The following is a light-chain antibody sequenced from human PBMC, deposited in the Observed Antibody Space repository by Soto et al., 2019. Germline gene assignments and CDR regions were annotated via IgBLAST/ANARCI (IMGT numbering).Light chain of an antibody. CDR1: RSNIGSNY. Sequence: QSVLTQPPSASGTPGQRVTISCSGSRSNIGSNYVSWYQQLPGTAPKLLIYDNDQRPSGVPDRFSGSKSGTSASLAISGLRSEDAADYYCAAWDDSLSVLFGGGTKLTVL. CDR3: AAWDDSLSVL. CDR2: DND. V-gene: IGLV1-47*02. J-gene: IGLJ3*02.